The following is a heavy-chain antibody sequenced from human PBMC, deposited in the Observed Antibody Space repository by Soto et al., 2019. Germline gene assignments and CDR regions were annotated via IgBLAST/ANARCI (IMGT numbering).Heavy chain of an antibody. CDR2: IYYSGST. Sequence: SETLSLTCTVSGGSISSYYWSWIRQPPGKGLEWIGYIYYSGSTNYNPSLKSRVTISVDTSKNQFSLKLSSVTAADTAVYYCARGSYDFWSGYYDYYYMDVWGKGTTVTVSS. CDR1: GGSISSYY. D-gene: IGHD3-3*01. CDR3: ARGSYDFWSGYYDYYYMDV. J-gene: IGHJ6*03. V-gene: IGHV4-59*01.